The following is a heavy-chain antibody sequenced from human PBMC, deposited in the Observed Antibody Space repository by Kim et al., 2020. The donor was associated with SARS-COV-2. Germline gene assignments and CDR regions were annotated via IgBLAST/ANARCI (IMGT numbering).Heavy chain of an antibody. D-gene: IGHD2-2*01. J-gene: IGHJ6*02. CDR3: ARSIGYCSSTSCFMREGYYYYGMDV. Sequence: SVKVSCKASGGTFSSYAISWVRQAPGQGLEWMGRIIPILGIANYAQKFQGRVTITADKSTSTAYMELSSLRSEDTAVYYCARSIGYCSSTSCFMREGYYYYGMDVWGQGTTVTVSS. CDR1: GGTFSSYA. CDR2: IIPILGIA. V-gene: IGHV1-69*04.